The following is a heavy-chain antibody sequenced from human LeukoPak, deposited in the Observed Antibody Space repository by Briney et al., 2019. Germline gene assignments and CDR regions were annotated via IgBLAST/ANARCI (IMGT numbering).Heavy chain of an antibody. J-gene: IGHJ4*02. CDR2: ISSSSSYI. CDR3: ASSEWLPPYFDY. Sequence: PGGSLRLPCAASGFTFSSYSVNWVRQAPGKGLEWVSSISSSSSYIYYADSVKGRFTISRDNAKNSLYLQMNSLRAEDTAVYYCASSEWLPPYFDYWGQGTLVTVSS. CDR1: GFTFSSYS. D-gene: IGHD5-12*01. V-gene: IGHV3-21*01.